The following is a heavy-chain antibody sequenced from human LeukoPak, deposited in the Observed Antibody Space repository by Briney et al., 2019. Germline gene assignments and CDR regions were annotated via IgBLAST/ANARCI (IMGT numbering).Heavy chain of an antibody. J-gene: IGHJ4*02. Sequence: GGSLRLSCAASGLTFSGFYMHWVRQASGKGLEWVGLIRSKPNSYTTVYAASVQGRFTISRDDSKNTAYLQMSSLKAEDTAVYYCTRQDCSGGSCSYVDYWGQGTLVTVSS. CDR1: GLTFSGFY. CDR2: IRSKPNSYTT. CDR3: TRQDCSGGSCSYVDY. V-gene: IGHV3-73*01. D-gene: IGHD2-15*01.